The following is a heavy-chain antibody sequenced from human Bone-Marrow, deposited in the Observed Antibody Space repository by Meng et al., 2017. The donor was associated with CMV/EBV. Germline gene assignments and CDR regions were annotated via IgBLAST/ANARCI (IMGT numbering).Heavy chain of an antibody. CDR2: INPNSGGT. Sequence: ASVKVSCKASGYTFTGYYMHWVRQAPGQGLEWMGWINPNSGGTNYAQKFQGRVTMTRDTSISTAYMELSRLRSDDTAVYYCARDLGIAAAELFDYWGQGTLVTVSS. D-gene: IGHD6-13*01. CDR1: GYTFTGYY. CDR3: ARDLGIAAAELFDY. V-gene: IGHV1-2*02. J-gene: IGHJ4*02.